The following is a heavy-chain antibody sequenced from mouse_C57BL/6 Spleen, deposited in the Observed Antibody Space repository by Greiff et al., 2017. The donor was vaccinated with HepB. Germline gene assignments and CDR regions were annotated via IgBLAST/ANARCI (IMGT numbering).Heavy chain of an antibody. CDR1: GYAFSSYW. D-gene: IGHD2-4*01. J-gene: IGHJ4*01. CDR2: IYPGDGDT. V-gene: IGHV1-80*01. Sequence: VHLVESGAELVKPGASVKISCKASGYAFSSYWMNWVKQRPGKGLEWIGQIYPGDGDTNYNGKFKGKATLTADKSSSTAYMQLSSLTSEDSAVYFCARYYYDYSYYYAMDYWGQGTSVTVSS. CDR3: ARYYYDYSYYYAMDY.